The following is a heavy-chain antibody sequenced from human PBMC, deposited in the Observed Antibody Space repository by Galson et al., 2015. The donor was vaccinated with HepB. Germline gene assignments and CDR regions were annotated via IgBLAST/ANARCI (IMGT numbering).Heavy chain of an antibody. D-gene: IGHD6-13*01. CDR2: ISYNGNNK. V-gene: IGHV3-30*18. J-gene: IGHJ4*02. CDR1: RFTFSSYG. CDR3: AKDASVLAADYYFDS. Sequence: SLRLSCAASRFTFSSYGMHWVRQAPGKGLEWVAVISYNGNNKYSADSVKGRFTISRDNSQNTLYLQMNSLRLEDTAVYYCAKDASVLAADYYFDSWGQGTKVTVSS.